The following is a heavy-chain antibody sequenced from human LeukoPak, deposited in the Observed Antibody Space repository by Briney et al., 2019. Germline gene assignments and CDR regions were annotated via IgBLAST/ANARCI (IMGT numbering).Heavy chain of an antibody. J-gene: IGHJ3*02. CDR2: IGSSSSSI. Sequence: GESLRLSCAASGFTFSSYSMNWVRQAPGKGLEWVSYIGSSSSSIYYADSVKGRFTISRDNAKYSLYLQMNSLRAEDTAVYYCAREVVPDAFDIWGQGTMVTVSS. V-gene: IGHV3-48*01. CDR3: AREVVPDAFDI. CDR1: GFTFSSYS. D-gene: IGHD2-15*01.